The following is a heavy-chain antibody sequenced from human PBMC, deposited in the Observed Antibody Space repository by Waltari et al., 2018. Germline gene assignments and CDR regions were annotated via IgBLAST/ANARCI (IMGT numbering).Heavy chain of an antibody. CDR2: IIPIFGTA. CDR3: ARGERVALYYYYGMDV. V-gene: IGHV1-69*08. Sequence: QVQLVQSGAEVKKPGSSVKVSCKASGGTFSSYAISWVRQAPGQGLEWMGRIIPIFGTANYAQKFQGRVTITADKSTSTAYMELSSLRSEDTAVYYCARGERVALYYYYGMDVWGQGTTVTVSS. D-gene: IGHD3-3*01. CDR1: GGTFSSYA. J-gene: IGHJ6*02.